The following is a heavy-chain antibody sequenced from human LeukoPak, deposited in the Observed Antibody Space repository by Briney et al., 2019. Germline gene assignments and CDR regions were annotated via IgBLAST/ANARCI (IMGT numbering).Heavy chain of an antibody. CDR2: IYTSGST. Sequence: SETLSLTCTVSGGSISSYYWSWIRQPAGKGLEWIGRIYTSGSTNYNPSLKSRVTMSVDTSKNQFSLKLSSVTAADTAVYYCARDLTKLNPDNWFDPWGQGTLVTVSS. D-gene: IGHD1-14*01. CDR3: ARDLTKLNPDNWFDP. V-gene: IGHV4-4*07. J-gene: IGHJ5*02. CDR1: GGSISSYY.